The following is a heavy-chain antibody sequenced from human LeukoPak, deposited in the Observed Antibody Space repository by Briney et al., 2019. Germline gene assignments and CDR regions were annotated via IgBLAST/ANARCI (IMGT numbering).Heavy chain of an antibody. D-gene: IGHD3-22*01. CDR2: IYYSGST. CDR3: ARGVRDSSGYYYSGGHYYMDV. CDR1: GGSISSYY. V-gene: IGHV4-59*12. J-gene: IGHJ6*03. Sequence: KASETLSLTCTVSGGSISSYYWSWIRQPPGKGLEWIGYIYYSGSTNYNPSLKSRVTISVDTSKNQFSLKLSSVTAADTAVYYCARGVRDSSGYYYSGGHYYMDVWGKGTTVTVSS.